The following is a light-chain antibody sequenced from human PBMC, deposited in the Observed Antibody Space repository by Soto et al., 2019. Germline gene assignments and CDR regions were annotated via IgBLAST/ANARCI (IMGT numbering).Light chain of an antibody. CDR1: QSVSSY. J-gene: IGKJ4*01. CDR3: QQRSNWLLT. CDR2: DAS. V-gene: IGKV3-11*01. Sequence: EIVLTQSPATLSLSPGQRATLSCRASQSVSSYLAWYQQNPGQAPRLLIYDASSRATGIPARFSGSGSGTDFPLTISSLEPEDFAVYYCQQRSNWLLTFGGGTKVDI.